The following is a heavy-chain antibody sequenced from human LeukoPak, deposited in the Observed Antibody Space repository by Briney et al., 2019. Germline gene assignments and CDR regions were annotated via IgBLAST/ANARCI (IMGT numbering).Heavy chain of an antibody. CDR3: ARGYPYSGSYLVDY. CDR1: GGSISSYY. Sequence: PSETLSLTCTVSGGSISSYYWSWIRQPPGKGLEWIGYIYYSGSTNYNPSLKSRVTISVDTSKNQFSLKLSSVTAADTAVYYCARGYPYSGSYLVDYWGQGTLVTVSS. J-gene: IGHJ4*02. CDR2: IYYSGST. D-gene: IGHD1-26*01. V-gene: IGHV4-59*01.